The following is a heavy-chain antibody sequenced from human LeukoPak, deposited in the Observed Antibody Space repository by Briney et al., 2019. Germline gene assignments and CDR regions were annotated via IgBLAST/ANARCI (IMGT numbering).Heavy chain of an antibody. CDR2: ISDIGSI. CDR3: AGHHPRNTVDF. D-gene: IGHD2/OR15-2a*01. Sequence: SETLSLTCTVSGGSISSYYWSWVRQPPGKGLEWIAYISDIGSINYNPSPKSRVTISLDTSKNQFSLKLSSVTAADTAVYYCAGHHPRNTVDFWGQGTLVTVSS. J-gene: IGHJ4*02. V-gene: IGHV4-59*08. CDR1: GGSISSYY.